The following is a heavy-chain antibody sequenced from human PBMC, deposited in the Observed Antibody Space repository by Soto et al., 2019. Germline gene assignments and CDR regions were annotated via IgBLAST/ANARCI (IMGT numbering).Heavy chain of an antibody. CDR2: ISYDGDNK. Sequence: GVSLRLPCTPSGFTFRNDGLVWVRQAPGKVLEWVALISYDGDNKYYPDSARGRFTVSRDKFKHMLFLPMDSLRPEDSAVYYCGKKIMGYGAHSHAMDVWGQATTLTVSS. J-gene: IGHJ6*02. D-gene: IGHD2-8*01. V-gene: IGHV3-30*18. CDR3: GKKIMGYGAHSHAMDV. CDR1: GFTFRNDG.